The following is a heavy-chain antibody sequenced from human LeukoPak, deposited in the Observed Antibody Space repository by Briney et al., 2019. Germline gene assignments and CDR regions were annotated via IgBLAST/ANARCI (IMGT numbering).Heavy chain of an antibody. CDR3: ARGFPIIGVVTSPNWFDP. Sequence: SETLSLTCTVSGYSISSGYYWGWIRQPPGKGLEWIGSIYHSGSTYYNPSLKSRVTISVDTSKNQFSLKLSSVTAADTAVYYCARGFPIIGVVTSPNWFDPWGQGTLVTVSS. J-gene: IGHJ5*02. CDR1: GYSISSGYY. CDR2: IYHSGST. V-gene: IGHV4-38-2*02. D-gene: IGHD3-3*01.